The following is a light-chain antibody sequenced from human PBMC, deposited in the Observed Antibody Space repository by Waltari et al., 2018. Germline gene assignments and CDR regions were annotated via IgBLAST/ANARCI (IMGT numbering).Light chain of an antibody. CDR3: QSSDSGGFVT. J-gene: IGLJ2*01. Sequence: SFALKQPPSVSVSPGPTARITCPPDAFSRQFASWYRQRPGQAPLLLIYKDKERPLGIPDRISGSSSGTTATLTISGVQAEDEADYFCQSSDSGGFVTFGDGTKLTV. V-gene: IGLV3-25*03. CDR1: AFSRQF. CDR2: KDK.